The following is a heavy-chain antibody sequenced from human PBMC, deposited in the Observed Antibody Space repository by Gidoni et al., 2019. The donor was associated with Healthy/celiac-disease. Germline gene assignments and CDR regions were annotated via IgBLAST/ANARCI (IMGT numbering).Heavy chain of an antibody. CDR2: ISYDGSNK. CDR1: GFTFSSYA. V-gene: IGHV3-30*04. Sequence: QVQLVESGGGVVQPGRSLRLSCAAPGFTFSSYAMHWVRQAPGKGLEWVAVISYDGSNKYYADSVKGRFTISRDNSKNTLYLQMNSLRAEDTAVYYCARVQSSGWYGYWGQGTLVTVSS. CDR3: ARVQSSGWYGY. D-gene: IGHD6-19*01. J-gene: IGHJ4*02.